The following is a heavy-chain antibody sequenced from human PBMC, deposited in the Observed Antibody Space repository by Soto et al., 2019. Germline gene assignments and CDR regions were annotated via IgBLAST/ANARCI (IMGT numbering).Heavy chain of an antibody. CDR1: GYSFTSYW. CDR3: ARLVTLVRGPTAFDI. D-gene: IGHD3-10*01. V-gene: IGHV5-51*01. J-gene: IGHJ3*02. CDR2: IYPGDSDT. Sequence: PGESLKISCKGSGYSFTSYWIGWVRQMPGKGLEWMGIIYPGDSDTRYSPSFQGQVTISADKSISTAYLQWSSLKASDTAMYYCARLVTLVRGPTAFDIWGQGTMVTVS.